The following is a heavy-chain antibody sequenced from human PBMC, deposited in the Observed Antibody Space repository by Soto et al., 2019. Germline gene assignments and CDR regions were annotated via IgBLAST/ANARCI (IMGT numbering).Heavy chain of an antibody. CDR1: GVSISGYY. Sequence: PSETLSLTCTVSGVSISGYYWIWLRQPPGKGLEWIDYIYYNGSTNYNPSLKSRVTISVDTSKNQFSLKLSSVTAADTAVYYCARLTDCGGDCPLFDYWGQGTLVTVSS. V-gene: IGHV4-59*01. CDR2: IYYNGST. CDR3: ARLTDCGGDCPLFDY. D-gene: IGHD2-21*02. J-gene: IGHJ4*02.